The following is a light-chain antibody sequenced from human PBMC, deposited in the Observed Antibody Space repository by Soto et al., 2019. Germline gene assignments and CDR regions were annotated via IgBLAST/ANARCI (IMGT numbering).Light chain of an antibody. J-gene: IGLJ1*01. Sequence: QSALTQPASVSGSPGQSITISCTGTSSDVGSYNLVSWYQQHPGKAPKVMIYEGSKRPSGVSNRFSGSKSGYTASLTISGLQAEDEADYYCCSYAGSSTYVFGTGTKVTVL. CDR2: EGS. CDR1: SSDVGSYNL. V-gene: IGLV2-23*01. CDR3: CSYAGSSTYV.